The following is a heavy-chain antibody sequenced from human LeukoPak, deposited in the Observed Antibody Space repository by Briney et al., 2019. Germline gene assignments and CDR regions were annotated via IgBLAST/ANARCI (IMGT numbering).Heavy chain of an antibody. J-gene: IGHJ6*03. D-gene: IGHD5-12*01. V-gene: IGHV4-59*01. Sequence: SETLSLTCTVSGGSISSYYWSWIRQPPGKGLEWIGYIYYSGSTYYNPSLRSRVTISVDTSKNQFSLKLSSVTAADTAVYYCARSSEGRYSYYYYYMEVWGKGTTVTISS. CDR1: GGSISSYY. CDR3: ARSSEGRYSYYYYYMEV. CDR2: IYYSGST.